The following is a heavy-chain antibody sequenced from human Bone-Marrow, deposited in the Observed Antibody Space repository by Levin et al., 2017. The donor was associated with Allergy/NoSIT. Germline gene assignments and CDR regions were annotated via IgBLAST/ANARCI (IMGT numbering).Heavy chain of an antibody. CDR1: GFSLNTIGMR. J-gene: IGHJ2*01. CDR2: IDWDDEK. D-gene: IGHD2-8*01. V-gene: IGHV2-70*04. Sequence: SGPTLVKPTQTLTLACTFSGFSLNTIGMRVSWIRPPPGKALEWLARIDWDDEKFYSTSLKTRLSISKDTSRNQVVLAMTNMDPADTATYYCARTYCTPRGCSGLSWHFDLWGRGTLVTVSS. CDR3: ARTYCTPRGCSGLSWHFDL.